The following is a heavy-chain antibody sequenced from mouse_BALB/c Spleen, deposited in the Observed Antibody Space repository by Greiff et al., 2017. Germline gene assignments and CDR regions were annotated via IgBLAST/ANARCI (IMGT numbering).Heavy chain of an antibody. J-gene: IGHJ3*01. CDR2: IYPGDGDT. CDR3: ARHCDYYGSNPFAY. D-gene: IGHD1-1*01. V-gene: IGHV1-87*01. Sequence: QVQLQQSGAELARPGASVKLSCKASGYTFTSYWMQWVKQRPGQGLEWIGAIYPGDGDTRYTQKFKGKATLTADKSSSTAYMQLSSLASEDSAVYYCARHCDYYGSNPFAYWGQGTLVTVSA. CDR1: GYTFTSYW.